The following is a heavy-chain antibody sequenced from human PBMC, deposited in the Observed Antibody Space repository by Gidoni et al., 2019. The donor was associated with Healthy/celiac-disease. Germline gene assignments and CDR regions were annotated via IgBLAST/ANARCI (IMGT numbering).Heavy chain of an antibody. V-gene: IGHV3-33*01. CDR3: ARGCSGGSCYDAFDI. CDR2: IWYDGSNK. D-gene: IGHD2-15*01. Sequence: VQLVESGGGVVQPGRSLRLSCAASGFTFSSYGIHWVRQAPGKGLEWVAVIWYDGSNKYYADSVKGRFTISRDNSKNTLYLQMNSLRAEDTAVYYCARGCSGGSCYDAFDIWGQGTMVTVSS. CDR1: GFTFSSYG. J-gene: IGHJ3*02.